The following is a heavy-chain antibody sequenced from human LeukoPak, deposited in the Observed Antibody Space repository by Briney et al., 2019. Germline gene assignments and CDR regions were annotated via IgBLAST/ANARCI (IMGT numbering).Heavy chain of an antibody. CDR2: IYHSGST. V-gene: IGHV4-30-2*01. J-gene: IGHJ4*02. CDR1: GGSFSSGGYS. Sequence: SQTLSLTCGVSGGSFSSGGYSWSWIRQPPGKGLEWIGFIYHSGSTYYNPSLNSRVTISVDTSKNQFSLKLTSVTAADTADYYCASRYSSSWYYFDYWGQGSLVTVSS. CDR3: ASRYSSSWYYFDY. D-gene: IGHD6-13*01.